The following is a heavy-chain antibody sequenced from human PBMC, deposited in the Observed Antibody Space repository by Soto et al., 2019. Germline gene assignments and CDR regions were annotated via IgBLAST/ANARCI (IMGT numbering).Heavy chain of an antibody. J-gene: IGHJ4*02. Sequence: QVQLVQSGAEVKKPGSSVKVSCKASGGTFSSYAISWVRQAPGQGLEWMGGIIPIFGTANYAQKFQGRVTITADESTSTAYRELSSLRSEDTAVYYCASRNDILTGNYYFDYWGQGTLVTVSS. CDR3: ASRNDILTGNYYFDY. V-gene: IGHV1-69*01. CDR1: GGTFSSYA. D-gene: IGHD3-9*01. CDR2: IIPIFGTA.